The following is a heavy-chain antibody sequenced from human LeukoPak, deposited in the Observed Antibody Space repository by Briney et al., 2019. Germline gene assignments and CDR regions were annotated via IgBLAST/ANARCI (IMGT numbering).Heavy chain of an antibody. J-gene: IGHJ4*02. V-gene: IGHV4-31*02. D-gene: IGHD3-22*01. CDR2: IYYSGST. CDR3: ARTHYYESSGYYGFEY. Sequence: SWIRQHPGKGLEWIGYIYYSGSTYYNPSLKSRVTISVDTSKNQFSLKLSSVTAADTAVYYCARTHYYESSGYYGFEYWGQGTLVTVSS.